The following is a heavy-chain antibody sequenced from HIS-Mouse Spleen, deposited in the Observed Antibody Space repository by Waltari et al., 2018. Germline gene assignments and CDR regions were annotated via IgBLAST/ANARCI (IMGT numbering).Heavy chain of an antibody. CDR2: INHSGST. V-gene: IGHV4-34*01. CDR3: ARGPATLRNYYFDY. J-gene: IGHJ4*02. Sequence: QVQLQQWGAGLLKPSETLSLTCAVDGGSFSGYYWSWIRQPPGKGLDWIGEINHSGSTNYNPSLKSRVTISVDTSKNQFSLKLSSVTAADTAVYYCARGPATLRNYYFDYWGQGTLVTVSS. CDR1: GGSFSGYY. D-gene: IGHD1-7*01.